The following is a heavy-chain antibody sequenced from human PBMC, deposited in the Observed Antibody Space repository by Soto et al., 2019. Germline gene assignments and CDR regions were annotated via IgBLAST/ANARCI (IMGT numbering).Heavy chain of an antibody. V-gene: IGHV4-39*01. CDR2: IYYSGST. J-gene: IGHJ6*02. CDR1: GGSISSSSYY. D-gene: IGHD5-18*01. Sequence: SETLSLTCTVSGGSISSSSYYWGWIRQPPGKGLEWIGSIYYSGSTYYNPSLKSRVTISVDTSKNQFSLKLSSVTAADTAVYYCAGESGYSYGYGFYYGMDVWGQGTTVTVSS. CDR3: AGESGYSYGYGFYYGMDV.